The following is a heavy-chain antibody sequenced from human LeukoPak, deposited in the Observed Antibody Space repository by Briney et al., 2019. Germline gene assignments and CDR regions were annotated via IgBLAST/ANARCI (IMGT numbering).Heavy chain of an antibody. CDR2: IYTSGST. V-gene: IGHV4-61*02. Sequence: SETLSLTCTVSGGSISSGSYYWSWIRQPAGKGLEWIGRIYTSGSTNYNPSLKSRVTISVDTSKNQFSLKLSSVTAADTAVYYCAGEDLWFGELKAYYYMDVWGKGTTVTVSS. CDR1: GGSISSGSYY. D-gene: IGHD3-10*01. CDR3: AGEDLWFGELKAYYYMDV. J-gene: IGHJ6*03.